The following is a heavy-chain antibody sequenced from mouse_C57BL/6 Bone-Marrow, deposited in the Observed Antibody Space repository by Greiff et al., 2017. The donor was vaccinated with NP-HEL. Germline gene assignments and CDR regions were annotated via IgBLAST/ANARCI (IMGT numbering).Heavy chain of an antibody. CDR3: ARSSGYVNYYAMDY. CDR2: ISYSGST. J-gene: IGHJ4*01. D-gene: IGHD3-2*02. CDR1: GYSITSGYD. V-gene: IGHV3-1*01. Sequence: EVKLVESGPGMVKPSQSLSLTCTVTGYSITSGYDWHWIRHFPGNKLEWMGYISYSGSTNYNPSLKSRISITHDTSKNHFFLKLNSVTTEDTATYYCARSSGYVNYYAMDYWGQGTSVTVSS.